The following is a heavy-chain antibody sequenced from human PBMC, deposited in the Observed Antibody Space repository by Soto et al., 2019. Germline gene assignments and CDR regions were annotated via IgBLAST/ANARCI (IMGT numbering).Heavy chain of an antibody. Sequence: QLQLQESGPGLVKPSETLSLTCTVSGGSISSSSYYWGWIRQPPGKGLQWIGSIYYSGSTYYNPSLERRVTISVYTSKTQSSLQLSSVTAADTAVCYCARIPAAMYNRFDPWGQGTLVTVSA. CDR2: IYYSGST. CDR3: ARIPAAMYNRFDP. J-gene: IGHJ5*02. V-gene: IGHV4-39*01. CDR1: GGSISSSSYY. D-gene: IGHD2-2*01.